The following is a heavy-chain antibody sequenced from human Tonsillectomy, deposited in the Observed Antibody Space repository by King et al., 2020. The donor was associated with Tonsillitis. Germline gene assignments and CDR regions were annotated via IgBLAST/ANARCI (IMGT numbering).Heavy chain of an antibody. CDR2: IRYDGSNK. CDR3: AKEGENDSSGAFDY. V-gene: IGHV3-30*02. D-gene: IGHD3-22*01. Sequence: VQLVESGGGVVQPGGPLRLSCAASGFTCSTYGMHWVRQAPGKGLEWVAFIRYDGSNKYYADSVKGRFTIYRANSKNTLFLEMNSLRAEDTAVYYCAKEGENDSSGAFDYWGQGTLVTVSS. J-gene: IGHJ4*02. CDR1: GFTCSTYG.